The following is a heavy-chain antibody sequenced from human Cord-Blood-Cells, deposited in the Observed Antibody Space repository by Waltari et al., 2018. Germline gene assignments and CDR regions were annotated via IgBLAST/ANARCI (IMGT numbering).Heavy chain of an antibody. CDR2: VGPEDGET. J-gene: IGHJ4*02. Sequence: EVQLVQSGAEVKKPGATVKISCKVSGYTFTDYYMHWVQQAPGKGLEWMGLVGPEDGETIYAEKFQGRVTITADTSTDTAYMELSSLRSEDTAVYYCATGPPGGSYYDFWSGYDYWGQGTLVTVSS. D-gene: IGHD3-3*01. V-gene: IGHV1-69-2*01. CDR3: ATGPPGGSYYDFWSGYDY. CDR1: GYTFTDYY.